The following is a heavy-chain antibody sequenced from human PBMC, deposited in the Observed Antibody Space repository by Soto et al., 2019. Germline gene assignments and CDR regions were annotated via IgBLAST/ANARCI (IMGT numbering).Heavy chain of an antibody. J-gene: IGHJ4*02. CDR2: ISGSGGST. Sequence: LRLSCAASGLTFSSYAMSWVRQAPGKGLEWVSAISGSGGSTFYADSVKGRFTISRDNSKNTLFVQMNSLRSEDTAVYYCAGRIAVAGTLAYWGQGTLVTVSS. CDR1: GLTFSSYA. CDR3: AGRIAVAGTLAY. D-gene: IGHD6-19*01. V-gene: IGHV3-23*01.